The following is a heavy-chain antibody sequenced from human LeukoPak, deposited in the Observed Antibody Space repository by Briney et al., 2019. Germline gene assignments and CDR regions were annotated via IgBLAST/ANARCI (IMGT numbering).Heavy chain of an antibody. CDR3: AREFYDSSGYLAPSYFDY. CDR1: GGSISSYY. Sequence: EASETLSLTCTVSGGSISSYYWSWIRQPPGKGLEWIGYIYYSGSTNYNPSLKSRVTISVDTSKNQFSLKLSSVTAADTAVYYCAREFYDSSGYLAPSYFDYWGQGTLVTVSS. D-gene: IGHD3-22*01. CDR2: IYYSGST. J-gene: IGHJ4*02. V-gene: IGHV4-59*01.